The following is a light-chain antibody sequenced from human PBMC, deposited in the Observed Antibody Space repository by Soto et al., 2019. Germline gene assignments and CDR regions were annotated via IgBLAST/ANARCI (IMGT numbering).Light chain of an antibody. CDR3: QLYGRYRRK. CDR1: QSISSW. J-gene: IGKJ1*01. V-gene: IGKV1-5*01. Sequence: DIQMTQSPSTLSASVGDRVTITCRASQSISSWVAWYQQKPGKAPKLLIYDASSLHSWVPSRFSGSGSGTEFSLTISNLQPDDFASSYCQLYGRYRRKLGPGTKVEI. CDR2: DAS.